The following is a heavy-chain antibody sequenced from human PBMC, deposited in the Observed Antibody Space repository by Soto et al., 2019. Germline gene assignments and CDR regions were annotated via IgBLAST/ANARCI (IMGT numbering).Heavy chain of an antibody. V-gene: IGHV3-21*01. D-gene: IGHD3-10*01. Sequence: ESGGGLVKPGGSLRLSCVASGFPFSSFSLNWIRQAPGKGLEWVSSIGRVSTYIYYADSGRGRFTVSRDNAKNSVYLQMNGLTAEDSGIYYCARVTAGSGSYQIDLWGQGTLVTVSS. CDR2: IGRVSTYI. CDR3: ARVTAGSGSYQIDL. CDR1: GFPFSSFS. J-gene: IGHJ4*02.